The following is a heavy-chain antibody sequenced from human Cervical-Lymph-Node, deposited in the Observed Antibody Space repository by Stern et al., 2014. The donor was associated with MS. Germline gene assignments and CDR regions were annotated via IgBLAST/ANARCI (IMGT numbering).Heavy chain of an antibody. D-gene: IGHD4-17*01. V-gene: IGHV1-46*01. CDR2: INPSGGST. CDR3: ARSRVYGDYGFLLGY. J-gene: IGHJ4*02. Sequence: VQLLESGAEVKKPGASVKVSCKASGYTFTNFYMHWVRQAPGQGLEWMGIINPSGGSTSYAQKFQGRVTMTRDTSTSTVYMELSSLRSEDTAVYYCARSRVYGDYGFLLGYWGQGTLVTVSS. CDR1: GYTFTNFY.